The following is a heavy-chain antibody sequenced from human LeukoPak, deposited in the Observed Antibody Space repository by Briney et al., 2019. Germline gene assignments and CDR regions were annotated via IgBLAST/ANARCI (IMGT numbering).Heavy chain of an antibody. V-gene: IGHV3-48*03. CDR1: GFTFSSYE. Sequence: GGSLRLSCAASGFTFSSYEMNWVRQAPGKGLEWVSYISSSGSTIYYADSVKGRFTISRDNSKNTLYLQMNSLRAEDTAVYYCAKDHGGIAIWGQGTMVTVSS. D-gene: IGHD6-13*01. CDR3: AKDHGGIAI. CDR2: ISSSGSTI. J-gene: IGHJ3*02.